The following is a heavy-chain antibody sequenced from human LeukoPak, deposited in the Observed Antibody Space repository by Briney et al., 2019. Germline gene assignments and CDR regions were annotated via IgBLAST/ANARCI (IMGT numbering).Heavy chain of an antibody. CDR1: GFTFSSYA. D-gene: IGHD1-26*01. V-gene: IGHV3-23*01. J-gene: IGHJ6*02. CDR2: ISDSGGST. CDR3: AKRGDSGSYHYYYYGMDV. Sequence: GASLRLSCAASGFTFSSYAMSWVRQAPGKGLEWVSAISDSGGSTYYADSVKGRFTISRDNSKNTLYLQMNSLRAEDTAVYYCAKRGDSGSYHYYYYGMDVWGQGTTVTVSS.